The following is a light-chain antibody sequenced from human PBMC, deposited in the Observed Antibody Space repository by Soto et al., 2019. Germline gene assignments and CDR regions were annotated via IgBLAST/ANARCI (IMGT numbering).Light chain of an antibody. CDR3: QQYISYSWT. CDR1: QGISRW. J-gene: IGKJ1*01. V-gene: IGKV1-5*03. Sequence: DIHMTQSPASLSASVGDRVTITCRASQGISRWLAWYQQKPGKGPNLLISKASSLESGVPSRFSGSGSGTEFTLTISSLQPDDFATYYCQQYISYSWTFGQGTKVDIK. CDR2: KAS.